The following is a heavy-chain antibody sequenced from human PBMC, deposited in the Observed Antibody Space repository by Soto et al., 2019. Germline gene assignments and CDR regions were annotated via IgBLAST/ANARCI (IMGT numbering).Heavy chain of an antibody. CDR2: ISRSSTNI. CDR3: ARDLKVAASNSYFYYGMDV. CDR1: GFTFSNYT. V-gene: IGHV3-21*01. D-gene: IGHD6-19*01. J-gene: IGHJ6*02. Sequence: PGGSLRLSCAASGFTFSNYTMEWVRQAPGKGLDWLSSISRSSTNIFYADSVKGRFTVSRDNANNVLYLQINSLSAEDTAIYYCARDLKVAASNSYFYYGMDVWRQGTTVTVYS.